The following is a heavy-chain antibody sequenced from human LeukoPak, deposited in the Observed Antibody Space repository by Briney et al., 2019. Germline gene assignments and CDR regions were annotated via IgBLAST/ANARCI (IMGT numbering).Heavy chain of an antibody. V-gene: IGHV3-21*01. D-gene: IGHD3-22*01. CDR3: AKDRRVVSRGPEFRRPGEGYYDSSGYYQGVSTWFDP. Sequence: GGSLRLSCAASGFTFSSYSMNWVRQAPGKGLEWVSSISSSSNYIYYADSVKGRFTISRDNAKNSLYLQMNSLRADDTAVYYCAKDRRVVSRGPEFRRPGEGYYDSSGYYQGVSTWFDPWGQGTLVTVSS. J-gene: IGHJ5*02. CDR2: ISSSSNYI. CDR1: GFTFSSYS.